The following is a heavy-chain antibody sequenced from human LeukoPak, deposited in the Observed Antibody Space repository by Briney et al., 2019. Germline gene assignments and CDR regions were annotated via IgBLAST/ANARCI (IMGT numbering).Heavy chain of an antibody. CDR1: GYTFTGSY. CDR3: ATTYSNRDNRDY. V-gene: IGHV1-2*02. D-gene: IGHD6-13*01. J-gene: IGHJ4*02. CDR2: INPNSGGT. Sequence: GASVKVSCKASGYTFTGSYMHWVRQAPGQGLEWMGWINPNSGGTNYAQKFQGRVTITGDTSISTAYMELSRLRSDDTAVYYCATTYSNRDNRDYWGQGTLVTVSS.